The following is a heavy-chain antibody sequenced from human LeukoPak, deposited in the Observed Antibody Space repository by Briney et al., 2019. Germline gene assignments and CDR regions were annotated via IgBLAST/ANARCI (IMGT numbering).Heavy chain of an antibody. V-gene: IGHV3-23*01. D-gene: IGHD2-21*01. CDR3: AKDWFAVVAFDY. Sequence: GGSLRLSCTASGFTFSSYAMSWVRQAPGKGLEWVSAISGSGGSTYYADSVKGRFTISRDNSKNTLYLQMNSLRAEDTAVYYCAKDWFAVVAFDYWGQGTLVTVSS. J-gene: IGHJ4*02. CDR1: GFTFSSYA. CDR2: ISGSGGST.